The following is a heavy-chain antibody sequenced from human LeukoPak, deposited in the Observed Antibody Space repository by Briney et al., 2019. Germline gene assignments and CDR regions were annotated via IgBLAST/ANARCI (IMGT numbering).Heavy chain of an antibody. D-gene: IGHD3-10*01. Sequence: KPSETLSLTCTVSGGSISTSSHYWGWIRQPPGKGLEWIGSLYYSGSTYYNPSLKSRATISVDTSKNQFSLKVTSVTAADTAVYYCARHADSGFGELAFDYWGQGTLVTVSS. V-gene: IGHV4-39*01. CDR3: ARHADSGFGELAFDY. CDR2: LYYSGST. CDR1: GGSISTSSHY. J-gene: IGHJ4*02.